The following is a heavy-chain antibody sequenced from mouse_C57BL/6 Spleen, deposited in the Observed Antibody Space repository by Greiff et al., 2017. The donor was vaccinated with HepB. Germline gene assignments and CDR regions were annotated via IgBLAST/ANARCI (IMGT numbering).Heavy chain of an antibody. Sequence: EVKLVESGGGLVQPGGSMKLSCVASGFTFSNYWMNWVRQSPEKGLEWVAQIRLKSDNYATQYAESVKGRFTISRDDSKSSVYLQMNNLRAEDTGIYYCTAGYPFAYWGQGTLVTVSA. J-gene: IGHJ3*01. CDR3: TAGYPFAY. D-gene: IGHD2-2*01. CDR1: GFTFSNYW. CDR2: IRLKSDNYAT. V-gene: IGHV6-3*01.